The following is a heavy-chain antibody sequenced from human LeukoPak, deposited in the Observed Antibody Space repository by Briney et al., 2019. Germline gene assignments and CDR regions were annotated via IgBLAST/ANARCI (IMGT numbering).Heavy chain of an antibody. D-gene: IGHD3-10*01. V-gene: IGHV4-34*01. CDR3: ASMVRGEYCYMDV. Sequence: SETLSLTCAVYGGSFSGYYWSWIRQPPGKGLEWIGEINHSGSTNYNPPLKSRVTISVDTSKNQFSLKLSSVTAADTAVYYCASMVRGEYCYMDVWGKGTTVTVSS. CDR1: GGSFSGYY. CDR2: INHSGST. J-gene: IGHJ6*03.